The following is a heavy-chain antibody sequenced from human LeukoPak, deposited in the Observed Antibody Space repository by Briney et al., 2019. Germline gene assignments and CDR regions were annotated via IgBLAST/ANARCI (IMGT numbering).Heavy chain of an antibody. Sequence: PSETLSLTCTVSDGSIISSDYYWGWIRQPPGKGLEWIGSISDSGNTYYNPSLRSRVTISVDTSKNQFSLKVNSVTAADAAAYYCARDWCHNRSWFDPWGQGILVTVSS. V-gene: IGHV4-39*07. CDR1: DGSIISSDYY. D-gene: IGHD4/OR15-4a*01. J-gene: IGHJ5*02. CDR2: ISDSGNT. CDR3: ARDWCHNRSWFDP.